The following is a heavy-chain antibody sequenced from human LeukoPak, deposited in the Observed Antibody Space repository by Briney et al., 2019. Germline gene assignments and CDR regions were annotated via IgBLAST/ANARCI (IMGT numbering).Heavy chain of an antibody. CDR2: INPNSGGT. V-gene: IGHV1-2*02. CDR3: ARAGVGGYDIFDY. J-gene: IGHJ4*02. Sequence: ASVKVSCKASGYTFTGNYMHWVRQPPAQGLEWMGWINPNSGGTNYAQKFQGRVTMTRDTSISTAYMELSRLRSDDTAVYYCARAGVGGYDIFDYWGQGTLVTVSS. CDR1: GYTFTGNY. D-gene: IGHD5-12*01.